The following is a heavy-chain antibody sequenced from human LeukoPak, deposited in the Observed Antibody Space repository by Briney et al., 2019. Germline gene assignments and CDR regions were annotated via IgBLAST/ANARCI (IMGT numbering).Heavy chain of an antibody. V-gene: IGHV4-34*01. CDR1: GGSFSGYY. CDR2: INHSGST. Sequence: SETLSLTCAVYGGSFSGYYWSWIRQPPGKGLEWIGEINHSGSTNYNPSLTSRVTISVDTSKNQFSLKLSSVTAADTAVYYCARGQDIVVVPAARGFDPWGQGTLVTVSS. CDR3: ARGQDIVVVPAARGFDP. J-gene: IGHJ5*02. D-gene: IGHD2-2*01.